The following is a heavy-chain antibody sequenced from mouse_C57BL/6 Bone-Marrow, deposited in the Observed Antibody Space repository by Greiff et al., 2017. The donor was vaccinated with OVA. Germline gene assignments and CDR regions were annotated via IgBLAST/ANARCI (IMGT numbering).Heavy chain of an antibody. V-gene: IGHV5-6*01. Sequence: EVQRVESGGDLVKPGGSLKLSCAASGFTFSSYGMSWVRQTPDKRLEWVATISSGGSYTYYPDSVKGRFTITRDNAKNTLYLQMSSLKSEDTAMYYYASEGDCCSSHYAMDYWGQGTSVTVSS. CDR3: ASEGDCCSSHYAMDY. CDR1: GFTFSSYG. D-gene: IGHD1-1*01. J-gene: IGHJ4*01. CDR2: ISSGGSYT.